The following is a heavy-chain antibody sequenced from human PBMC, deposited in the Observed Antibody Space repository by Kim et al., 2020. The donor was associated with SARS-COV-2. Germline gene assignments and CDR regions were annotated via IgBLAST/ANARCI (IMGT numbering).Heavy chain of an antibody. CDR3: ARGRGYYYDSSGYYVDY. CDR2: ISAYNGNT. D-gene: IGHD3-22*01. Sequence: ASVKVSCKASGYTFTSYGISWVRQAPGQGLEWMGWISAYNGNTNYAQKLQGRVTMTTDTSTSTAYMELRSLRSDDTAVYYCARGRGYYYDSSGYYVDYWGQGTLVTVSS. CDR1: GYTFTSYG. J-gene: IGHJ4*02. V-gene: IGHV1-18*01.